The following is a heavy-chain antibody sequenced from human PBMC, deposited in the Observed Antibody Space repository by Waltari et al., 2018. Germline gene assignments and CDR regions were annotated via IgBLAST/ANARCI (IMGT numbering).Heavy chain of an antibody. CDR2: ISSSSSTI. CDR1: GFTFSSYS. J-gene: IGHJ6*02. V-gene: IGHV3-48*01. CDR3: ARVCRPLTAAGVSYYYGMDV. Sequence: EVQLVESGGGLVQPGGSLRLSCAASGFTFSSYSMNWVRQAPGKGLEWVSYISSSSSTIYYADSVKGRFTISRDNAKNSLYLQMNSLRAEDTAVYYCARVCRPLTAAGVSYYYGMDVWGQGTTVTVSS. D-gene: IGHD6-13*01.